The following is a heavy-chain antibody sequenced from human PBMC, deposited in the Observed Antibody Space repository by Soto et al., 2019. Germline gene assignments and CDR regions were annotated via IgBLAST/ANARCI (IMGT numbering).Heavy chain of an antibody. V-gene: IGHV3-23*01. CDR2: ICGSGGAT. CDR3: AKGSGGYCYSHFDY. J-gene: IGHJ4*02. Sequence: EVQLLESGGGLVQPGGSLRLSCAASGFTFSSYAMSWVRQAPGKGLEWVSAICGSGGATYYTDSVKGRFTISRDNSKNTLHLQMNNLRAEDTAIYYCAKGSGGYCYSHFDYCGQGTLVTVSS. CDR1: GFTFSSYA. D-gene: IGHD2-15*01.